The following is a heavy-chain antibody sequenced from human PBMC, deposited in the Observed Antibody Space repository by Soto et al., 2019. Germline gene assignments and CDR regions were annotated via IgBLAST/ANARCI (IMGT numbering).Heavy chain of an antibody. CDR1: GFPFGSFA. CDR2: IIGNGGVI. Sequence: GGSLRLSCVDSGFPFGSFAMSGARKSPGKALARGQSIIGNGGVIYYGDYGKGRFTIARDNSKKTMYMKMNSLGGEDTAVYFCAKESNILGDLDYYYYGMDVWGQGTPVTVSS. CDR3: AKESNILGDLDYYYYGMDV. D-gene: IGHD3-10*01. J-gene: IGHJ6*01. V-gene: IGHV3-23*01.